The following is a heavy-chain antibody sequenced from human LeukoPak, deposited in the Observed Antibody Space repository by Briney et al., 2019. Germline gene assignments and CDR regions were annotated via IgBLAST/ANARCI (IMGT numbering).Heavy chain of an antibody. D-gene: IGHD1-7*01. Sequence: PGGSLRLSCAASGFTFSSYAMSWVRQAPGKGLEWVAVISYDGSNKYYADSVKGRFTISRDNAKNSLYLQMNSLRAEDTAIYYCAREDDWNYEDYWGQGTLVTVSS. CDR2: ISYDGSNK. CDR3: AREDDWNYEDY. J-gene: IGHJ4*02. CDR1: GFTFSSYA. V-gene: IGHV3-30*03.